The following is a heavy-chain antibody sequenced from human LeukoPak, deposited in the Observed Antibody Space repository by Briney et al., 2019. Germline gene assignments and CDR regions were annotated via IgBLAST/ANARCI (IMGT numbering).Heavy chain of an antibody. J-gene: IGHJ6*02. V-gene: IGHV3-9*01. D-gene: IGHD4-17*01. CDR3: AKDIYGDYYYGMDV. CDR1: GFTFDDYA. Sequence: GGSLRLSCAASGFTFDDYAMHWVRQAPGKGLEWVSGISWNSGSIGYADSVKGRFTISRDNAKNSLYLQMNSLRAEDTALFYCAKDIYGDYYYGMDVWGQGTTVTVSS. CDR2: ISWNSGSI.